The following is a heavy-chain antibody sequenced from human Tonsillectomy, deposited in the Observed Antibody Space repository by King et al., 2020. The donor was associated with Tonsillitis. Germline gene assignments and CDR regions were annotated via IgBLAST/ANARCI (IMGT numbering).Heavy chain of an antibody. J-gene: IGHJ4*02. CDR1: GGSISGGDHY. CDR2: MYHSGAT. D-gene: IGHD1-26*01. V-gene: IGHV4-39*01. Sequence: QLQESGPGVVKPSETLSLTCTVSGGSISGGDHYWAWIRQPPGKGLEWIGYMYHSGATFYNPSLKSRITISGGTSENRFSLKLSSVTAADTAVYFCARYVSGSFDCWGQGALVTVSS. CDR3: ARYVSGSFDC.